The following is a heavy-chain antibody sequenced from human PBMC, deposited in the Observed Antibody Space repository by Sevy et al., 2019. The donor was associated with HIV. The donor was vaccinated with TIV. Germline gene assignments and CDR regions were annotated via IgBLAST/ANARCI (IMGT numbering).Heavy chain of an antibody. CDR1: GFIFNSYV. CDR3: VGGFWSGFDY. V-gene: IGHV3-23*01. Sequence: GGSLRLSCAASGFIFNSYVMSWVRQAPGKGLEWVSTSSGHGGSIYYADSVKGRFTIARDNSNNIMDLEMNSLRAEDTAVYYCVGGFWSGFDYWGQGTLVTVSS. D-gene: IGHD3-3*01. CDR2: SSGHGGSI. J-gene: IGHJ4*02.